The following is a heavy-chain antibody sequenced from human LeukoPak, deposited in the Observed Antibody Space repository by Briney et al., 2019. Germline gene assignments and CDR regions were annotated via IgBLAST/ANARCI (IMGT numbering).Heavy chain of an antibody. CDR1: GFTFSSYS. D-gene: IGHD3-22*01. CDR2: ISSSSSYI. CDR3: ARVRHYYDSSGPVGI. J-gene: IGHJ3*02. V-gene: IGHV3-21*01. Sequence: GGSLRLSCAASGFTFSSYSMNWVRQAPGKGLEWVSSISSSSSYIYYADSVKGRFTISRDNAKNSLYLQMNSLRAEDTAVYYCARVRHYYDSSGPVGIRGQGTMVTVSS.